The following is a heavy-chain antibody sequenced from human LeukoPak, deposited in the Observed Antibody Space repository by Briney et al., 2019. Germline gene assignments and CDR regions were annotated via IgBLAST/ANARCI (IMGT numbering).Heavy chain of an antibody. V-gene: IGHV3-30*03. CDR3: ARVRVGLGYFDY. Sequence: TGGSLRLSCAASGFTFSSYGMHWVRQAPGKGLEWVAVISYDGSNKYYADSVKGRFTISRDNSKNTLYLQMNSLRAEDTAVYYCARVRVGLGYFDYWGQGTLVTVSS. CDR1: GFTFSSYG. D-gene: IGHD3-16*01. J-gene: IGHJ4*02. CDR2: ISYDGSNK.